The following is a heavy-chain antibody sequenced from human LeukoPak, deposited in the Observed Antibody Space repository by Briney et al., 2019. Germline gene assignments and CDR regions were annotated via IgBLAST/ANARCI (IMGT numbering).Heavy chain of an antibody. Sequence: PSETLSLTCTVSGGSISSGGYYWSWIRQHPGKGLEWFGYIYYSGSTYYNPSLKSRVTISVDTSKNQFSLKLSSVTAADTAVYYCARGSSINYYMDVWGKGTTVTVSS. J-gene: IGHJ6*03. CDR2: IYYSGST. D-gene: IGHD2-2*01. V-gene: IGHV4-31*03. CDR3: ARGSSINYYMDV. CDR1: GGSISSGGYY.